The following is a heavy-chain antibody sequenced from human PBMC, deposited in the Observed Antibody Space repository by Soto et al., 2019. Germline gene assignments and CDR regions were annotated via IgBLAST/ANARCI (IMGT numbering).Heavy chain of an antibody. V-gene: IGHV4-4*02. CDR3: ARFMTTVTNLAFDI. CDR1: GGSISSSNW. J-gene: IGHJ3*02. D-gene: IGHD4-17*01. CDR2: IYHSGST. Sequence: QVQLQESGPGLVKPSGTLSLTCAVSGGSISSSNWWSWVRQPPGKWLEWIGDIYHSGSTNYNPSLKSRVIISVDKSKNQFSLTLSSVTAADPAVYYCARFMTTVTNLAFDIWGQGTMVTVSS.